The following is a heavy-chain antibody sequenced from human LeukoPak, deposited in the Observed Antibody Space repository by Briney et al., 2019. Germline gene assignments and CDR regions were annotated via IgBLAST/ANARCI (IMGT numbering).Heavy chain of an antibody. J-gene: IGHJ4*02. CDR2: IYYSGST. V-gene: IGHV4-59*01. CDR3: ARRNWEGSFDY. Sequence: SETLSLTCTVSGGSISNYYWSWIRQPPGKGLEWIGYIYYSGSTNYNPSLNSRVTISVDTSKNQFSLKLSSVTAADTAVYYCARRNWEGSFDYWGQGTLVTVSS. CDR1: GGSISNYY. D-gene: IGHD7-27*01.